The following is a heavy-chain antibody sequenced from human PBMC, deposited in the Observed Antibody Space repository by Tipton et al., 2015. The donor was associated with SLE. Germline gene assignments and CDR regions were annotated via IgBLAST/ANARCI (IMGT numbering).Heavy chain of an antibody. CDR1: GGSFSGYY. J-gene: IGHJ3*02. CDR3: AREGATGGDASDI. Sequence: TLSLTCAVYGGSFSGYYWSWIRQPPGKGLAWIGEINHSGSTNYNPSLKSRVTISVDTSKNQFSLKLSSVTAADTAVYYCAREGATGGDASDIWGQGTMVTVSS. D-gene: IGHD1-26*01. V-gene: IGHV4-34*01. CDR2: INHSGST.